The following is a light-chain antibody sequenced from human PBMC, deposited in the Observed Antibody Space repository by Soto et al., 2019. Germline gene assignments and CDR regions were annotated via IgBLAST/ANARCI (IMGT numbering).Light chain of an antibody. Sequence: DIPMTQSPSSLSASVGDRVTITCRASQSISSYLNWYQQKPGKAPKLLIYAASSLQSGVPSRFSGSGSGTDFTLTIRSLQPEDFATYDCQQSYSTPWTFGQGTKVEIK. CDR3: QQSYSTPWT. J-gene: IGKJ1*01. CDR1: QSISSY. V-gene: IGKV1-39*01. CDR2: AAS.